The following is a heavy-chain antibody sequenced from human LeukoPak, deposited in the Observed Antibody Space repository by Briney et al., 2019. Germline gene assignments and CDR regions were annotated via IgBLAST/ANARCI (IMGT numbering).Heavy chain of an antibody. CDR3: ARGDIGGRPDY. Sequence: PSETLSLTCTVSGGSISSYYWSWIRQPPGKGLEWIGYIYYSGNTNYNPSLRSRVIISVDTSKNQFSLKLSSVTAADTAAYYCARGDIGGRPDYWGQGTLVTVSS. CDR2: IYYSGNT. CDR1: GGSISSYY. D-gene: IGHD6-6*01. J-gene: IGHJ4*02. V-gene: IGHV4-59*01.